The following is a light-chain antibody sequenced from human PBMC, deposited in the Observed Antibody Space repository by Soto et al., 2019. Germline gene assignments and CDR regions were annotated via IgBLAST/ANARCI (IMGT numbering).Light chain of an antibody. V-gene: IGKV3-15*01. CDR3: QQYNFWPPLT. Sequence: EIVMTQSPATLSVSPGERATLSCRASQSVNSNLAWYRQKPGQAPRLLISDASTRATGVPARFSGSGSGTEFTLTISRLQSEDSVSDYCQQYNFWPPLTVGGGTKVELK. CDR1: QSVNSN. J-gene: IGKJ4*01. CDR2: DAS.